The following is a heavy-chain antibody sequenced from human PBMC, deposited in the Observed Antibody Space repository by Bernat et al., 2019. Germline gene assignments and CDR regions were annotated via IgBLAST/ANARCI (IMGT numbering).Heavy chain of an antibody. CDR2: ISSSSSYI. CDR1: GFTFSSYS. Sequence: EVQLVESGGGLVKPGGSLRLSCAASGFTFSSYSMNWVRQAPGKGLEWVSSISSSSSYIYYADSVKGRFTISRDNAKNSLYLQMNSLRAEDTAVYYCVRGTSTSAPYMDVWGKGTTVTVSS. J-gene: IGHJ6*03. CDR3: VRGTSTSAPYMDV. V-gene: IGHV3-21*01.